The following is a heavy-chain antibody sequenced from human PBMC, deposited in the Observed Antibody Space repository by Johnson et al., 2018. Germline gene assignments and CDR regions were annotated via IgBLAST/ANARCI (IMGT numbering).Heavy chain of an antibody. J-gene: IGHJ5*02. CDR1: GFTFSSYG. Sequence: QVQLVQSGGGVVQPGRTLRLSCAASGFTFSSYGMHWVRQAPGKGLEWVAVISYDGSKKYYVDSVKGRFTISRDNSKNTLYLQMNSLRPEDSAVYYCAKDTWFDPWGQGTLVTVSS. CDR3: AKDTWFDP. V-gene: IGHV3-30*18. CDR2: ISYDGSKK.